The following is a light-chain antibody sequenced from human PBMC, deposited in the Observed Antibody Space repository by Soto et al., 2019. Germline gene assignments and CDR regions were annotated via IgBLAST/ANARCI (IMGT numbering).Light chain of an antibody. V-gene: IGKV4-1*01. CDR1: QSVFYSSNNNNY. J-gene: IGKJ1*01. CDR3: QQYYTTPWT. CDR2: WAS. Sequence: DTVITQSTDWLAVSLGERATINCKSSQSVFYSSNNNNYLAWYQQKPGLHPKLLIYWASTRESGVPARFSGSGSGTDFTLTISSLQAEDVAVYYCQQYYTTPWTFGQGTKVDIK.